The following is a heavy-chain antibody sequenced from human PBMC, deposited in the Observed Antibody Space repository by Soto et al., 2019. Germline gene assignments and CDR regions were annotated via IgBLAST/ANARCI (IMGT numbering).Heavy chain of an antibody. J-gene: IGHJ4*02. CDR1: GDSITSSSHY. CDR2: INHSGST. CDR3: ARDKITGLFDY. Sequence: PSETLSLTCTVSGDSITSSSHYWGWIRQPPGTGLEWIGEINHSGSTNYNPSLKSRVTISVDTSKNQFSLKLTSVTAADTAVYYCARDKITGLFDYWGQGTLVTV. V-gene: IGHV4-39*07. D-gene: IGHD3-10*01.